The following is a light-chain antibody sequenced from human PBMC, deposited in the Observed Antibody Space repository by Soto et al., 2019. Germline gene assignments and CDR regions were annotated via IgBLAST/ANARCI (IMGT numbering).Light chain of an antibody. Sequence: QSALTQPPSASGTPGQMVTISCSGSSSNIGSKTVNWYQQLPGTVPKLLIYNSYQRPSGVPDRFSASKSGTSASLAISGLQSEDEADYYCSSWDASLNGYVFGTGTKVTVL. CDR1: SSNIGSKT. V-gene: IGLV1-44*01. CDR3: SSWDASLNGYV. CDR2: NSY. J-gene: IGLJ1*01.